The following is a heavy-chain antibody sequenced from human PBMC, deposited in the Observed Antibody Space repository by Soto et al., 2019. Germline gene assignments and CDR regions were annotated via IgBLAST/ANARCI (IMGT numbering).Heavy chain of an antibody. Sequence: QVQLVQSGAEVKKPGSSVKVSCKASGGTFSSYTISWVRQAPGQGLEWMGRIIPILGIANYAQKFQGRVTMTADKSTSTAYMELSSLRSEDTAVYYCASRVGGGESGMDVWGQGTTVTVSS. D-gene: IGHD2-15*01. CDR3: ASRVGGGESGMDV. V-gene: IGHV1-69*02. CDR1: GGTFSSYT. J-gene: IGHJ6*02. CDR2: IIPILGIA.